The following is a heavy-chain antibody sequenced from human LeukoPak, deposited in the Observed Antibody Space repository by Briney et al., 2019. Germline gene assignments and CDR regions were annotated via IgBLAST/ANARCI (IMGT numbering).Heavy chain of an antibody. CDR1: GYTFTSYD. V-gene: IGHV1-8*01. CDR3: ARVGGFGELYWYAYYYYMDV. J-gene: IGHJ6*03. CDR2: MNPNSGNT. Sequence: GASVKVSCKASGYTFTSYDINWVRQATGQGLEWMGWMNPNSGNTGYAQKFQGRVTMTRNTSISTAYMELSSLRSEDTAVYYCARVGGFGELYWYAYYYYMDVWGKGTTVTISS. D-gene: IGHD3-10*01.